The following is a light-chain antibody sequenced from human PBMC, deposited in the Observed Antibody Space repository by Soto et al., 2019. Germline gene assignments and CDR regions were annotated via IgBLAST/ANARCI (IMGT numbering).Light chain of an antibody. V-gene: IGLV1-44*01. J-gene: IGLJ2*01. CDR1: RSNIGSNT. CDR3: QVWDKSSDHVV. CDR2: SNN. Sequence: QSVLTQPPSESGTPGQRVTISCSGSRSNIGSNTVNWYQQVPGTAPKFLIYSNNQRPSGVPKRFSGSKSGTSASLAISGLQSEDEADYYCQVWDKSSDHVVFGGGTKLTVL.